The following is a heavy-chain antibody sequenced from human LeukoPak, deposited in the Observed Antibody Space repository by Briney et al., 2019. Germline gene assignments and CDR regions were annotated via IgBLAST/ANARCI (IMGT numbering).Heavy chain of an antibody. V-gene: IGHV4-39*07. CDR1: GGSISTSNYY. CDR2: IFYSGST. D-gene: IGHD3-10*01. CDR3: ARDRNGEAFDI. Sequence: SETLSLTCTVSGGSISTSNYYWGWIRQPPGKGLEWIGNIFYSGSTYYSPSLRSRVTISLDTSRNQFSLKLSSVTAADTAVYYCARDRNGEAFDIWGQGTMVTVSS. J-gene: IGHJ3*02.